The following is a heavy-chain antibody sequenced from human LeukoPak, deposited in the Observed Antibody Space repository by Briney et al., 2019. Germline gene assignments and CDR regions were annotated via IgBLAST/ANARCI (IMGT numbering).Heavy chain of an antibody. CDR3: ANGEGHPGYFDY. CDR1: GFTFSSYG. D-gene: IGHD7-27*01. V-gene: IGHV3-30*18. CDR2: ISYDGSNK. J-gene: IGHJ4*02. Sequence: GSLRLSCAASGFTFSSYGMHWVRQAPGKGLEWVAVISYDGSNKYYADSVKGRFTISRDNSKNTLYLQMNSLRAEDTAVYYCANGEGHPGYFDYWGQGTLVTVSS.